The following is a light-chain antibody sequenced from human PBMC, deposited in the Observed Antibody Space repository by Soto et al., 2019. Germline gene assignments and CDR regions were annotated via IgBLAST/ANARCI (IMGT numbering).Light chain of an antibody. Sequence: EIVLTQSPGTLSLSPGERATLSCRASQSVSSNYLAWYQQKPGQAPRLLFYGASSRATGIPDRFSGSASATDIPLTIRRLEPEDSAVYCCQQYDRSPLTFGGGTKVDIK. CDR1: QSVSSNY. CDR2: GAS. V-gene: IGKV3-20*01. CDR3: QQYDRSPLT. J-gene: IGKJ4*01.